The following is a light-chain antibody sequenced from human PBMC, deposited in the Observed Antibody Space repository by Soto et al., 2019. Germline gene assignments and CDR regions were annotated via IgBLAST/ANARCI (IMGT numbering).Light chain of an antibody. Sequence: ILLPQSQATLSLSGVERGTLSCRASQSVSNNYLAWYKQKPGQAPRLLIYGASNRATGIPDRFSGSGSGTDFTLTISRLAPEEFAVYYCQQYGSSGTFCQGTKVDIK. CDR3: QQYGSSGT. CDR2: GAS. J-gene: IGKJ1*01. CDR1: QSVSNNY. V-gene: IGKV3-20*01.